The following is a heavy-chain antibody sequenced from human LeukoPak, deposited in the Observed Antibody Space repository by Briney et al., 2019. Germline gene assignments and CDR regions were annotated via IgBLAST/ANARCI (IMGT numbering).Heavy chain of an antibody. J-gene: IGHJ4*02. D-gene: IGHD3-22*01. CDR3: ARRKRGQYYYDSSGYDY. CDR2: VSYSGST. Sequence: ETLSLTCAVYGGSFSGYYWSWIRQPPGKGLEWIGYVSYSGSTYYNPSLKSRVTISVDTSKNQFSLKLSSVTAADTAVYYCARRKRGQYYYDSSGYDYWGQGTLVTVSS. V-gene: IGHV4-34*01. CDR1: GGSFSGYY.